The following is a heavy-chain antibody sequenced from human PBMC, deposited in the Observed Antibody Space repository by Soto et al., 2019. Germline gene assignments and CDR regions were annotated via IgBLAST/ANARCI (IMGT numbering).Heavy chain of an antibody. J-gene: IGHJ4*02. D-gene: IGHD3-3*01. CDR2: IKQDGSEK. Sequence: GGSLRLSCAASGFTFSSYWMSWVRQAPGKGLEWVANIKQDGSEKYYVDSVKGRFTISRDNAKNSLYLQMNSLRAEDTAVYYCAREGYDFWSGYPNWFDYWGQGTLVTVSS. CDR3: AREGYDFWSGYPNWFDY. CDR1: GFTFSSYW. V-gene: IGHV3-7*05.